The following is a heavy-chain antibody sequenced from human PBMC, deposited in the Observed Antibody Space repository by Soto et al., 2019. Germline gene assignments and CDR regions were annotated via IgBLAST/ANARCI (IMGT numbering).Heavy chain of an antibody. J-gene: IGHJ4*02. V-gene: IGHV3-48*03. Sequence: EVQLVEPGGGLVQPGGSLRLSCAASGFSFSHYEMNWVRQAPGKGLEWVAYISSGGNIIHYADSVRGRFTVSRDNATNSLFLQMNILRVEDTALYYCARDRAAGGYWGQGTLVTVSS. CDR3: ARDRAAGGY. CDR1: GFSFSHYE. CDR2: ISSGGNII. D-gene: IGHD6-13*01.